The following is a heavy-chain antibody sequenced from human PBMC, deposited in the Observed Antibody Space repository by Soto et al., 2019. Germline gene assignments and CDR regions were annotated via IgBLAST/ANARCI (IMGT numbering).Heavy chain of an antibody. V-gene: IGHV3-33*01. Sequence: QVQLVESGGGVVQPGRSLRLSCAASGFSVSTHVVHWVRQAPGKGLEWVAVLWFGGSSEYYADSVKGRFTISRDNSKNTMYLQMNSLRAEDTAVYYCASVPFYDTWYFDYWGQGTLASVSS. J-gene: IGHJ4*02. D-gene: IGHD3-22*01. CDR2: LWFGGSSE. CDR3: ASVPFYDTWYFDY. CDR1: GFSVSTHV.